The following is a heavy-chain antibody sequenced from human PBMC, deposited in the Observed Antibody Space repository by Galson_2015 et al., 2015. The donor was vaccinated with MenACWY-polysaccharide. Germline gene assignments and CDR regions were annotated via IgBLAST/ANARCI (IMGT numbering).Heavy chain of an antibody. CDR1: GLTFSSYS. Sequence: SLRLSCAASGLTFSSYSMNWVRQAPGKGLEWVSSISSSSSYIYYADSVKGRFTISRDDAKNSLYLQMNSLRAEDTAVYYCARVLLWFGELFPDYWGQGTLVTVSS. D-gene: IGHD3-10*01. V-gene: IGHV3-21*01. J-gene: IGHJ4*02. CDR2: ISSSSSYI. CDR3: ARVLLWFGELFPDY.